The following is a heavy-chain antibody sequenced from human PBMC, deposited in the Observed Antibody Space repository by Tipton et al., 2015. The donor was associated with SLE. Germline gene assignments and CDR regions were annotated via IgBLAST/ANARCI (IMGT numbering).Heavy chain of an antibody. D-gene: IGHD3-9*01. CDR2: IYHGGTT. J-gene: IGHJ3*02. CDR1: DGSISNSGYY. Sequence: TLSLTCTVSDGSISNSGYYWAWIRQPPGMGLEWIGSIYHGGTTHYNPSLRSRVTVSADTSKNQFSLKLSSVTAADTAAYYCARVGVAYDILTGYYKSDAFDIWGQGTMVTVSS. V-gene: IGHV4-39*07. CDR3: ARVGVAYDILTGYYKSDAFDI.